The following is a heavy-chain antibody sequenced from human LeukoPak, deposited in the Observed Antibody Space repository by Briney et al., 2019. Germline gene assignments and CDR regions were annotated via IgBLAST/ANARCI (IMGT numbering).Heavy chain of an antibody. D-gene: IGHD3-10*01. V-gene: IGHV3-53*01. CDR2: IYSGGST. J-gene: IGHJ3*02. Sequence: PGGSLRLSCAASGFTVSSNYMSWVCQAPGKGLEWVSVIYSGGSTYYADSVKGRFTISRDNSKNTLYLQMNSLRAENTAVYYCAREGFGGYNAFDIWGQGTMVTVSS. CDR1: GFTVSSNY. CDR3: AREGFGGYNAFDI.